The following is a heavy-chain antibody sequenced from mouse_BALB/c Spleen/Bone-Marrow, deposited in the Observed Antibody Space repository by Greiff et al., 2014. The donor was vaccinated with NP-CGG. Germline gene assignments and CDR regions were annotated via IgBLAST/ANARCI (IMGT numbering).Heavy chain of an antibody. CDR1: GFSFTSYG. J-gene: IGHJ4*01. V-gene: IGHV2-3*01. CDR3: AKQDYYRYDYAMDY. D-gene: IGHD2-14*01. CDR2: IWGDGST. Sequence: VNLVESGTGLVAPSQSLSITCTVSGFSFTSYGLSWVRQSPGKGLEWLGVIWGDGSTNYHSALISRLSISKDNSKSQVFLKLSSLQTDDTATYYCAKQDYYRYDYAMDYWGQGTSVTVSS.